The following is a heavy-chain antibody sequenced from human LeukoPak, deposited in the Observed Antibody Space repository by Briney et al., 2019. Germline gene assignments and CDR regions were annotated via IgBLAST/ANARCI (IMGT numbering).Heavy chain of an antibody. V-gene: IGHV3-11*01. CDR1: GFTFSDYY. Sequence: PGGSLRLSCAASGFTFSDYYMSWIRQAPGKGLEWVSYISSSGSTIYYADSVKGRFTISRDNAKNSLYLQMNSLRAEDTPVYYWARDYSPQTPFSRGNNYWGRGPLVPVPS. D-gene: IGHD3-3*02. CDR2: ISSSGSTI. CDR3: ARDYSPQTPFSRGNNY. J-gene: IGHJ4*02.